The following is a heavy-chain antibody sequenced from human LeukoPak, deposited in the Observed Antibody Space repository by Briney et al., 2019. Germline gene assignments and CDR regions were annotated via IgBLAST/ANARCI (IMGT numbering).Heavy chain of an antibody. Sequence: GGSLRLSCAASGFAVNSNYMSWVRQAPGKGLEWVSVMYSAGTTFYADSVKGRLSTSRDNSKNTLYLYMDSLRAEDTAVYYCAGGVLPYYFDYWGQGTLVTVSA. CDR2: MYSAGTT. V-gene: IGHV3-66*01. CDR3: AGGVLPYYFDY. D-gene: IGHD3-3*01. J-gene: IGHJ4*02. CDR1: GFAVNSNY.